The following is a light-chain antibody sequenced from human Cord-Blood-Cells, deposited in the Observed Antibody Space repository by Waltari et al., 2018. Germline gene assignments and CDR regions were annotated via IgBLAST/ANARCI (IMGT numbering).Light chain of an antibody. CDR3: CSYAGSSTLV. Sequence: QSALTQPPSVSGSPGQSITIPCPGTSSDVGSYNLLSWYQQHPGKAPKLMIYEGSKRPSGVSNRFSGSKSGNTASLTISGLQAEDEADYYCCSYAGSSTLVFGGGTKLTVL. V-gene: IGLV2-23*01. J-gene: IGLJ2*01. CDR1: SSDVGSYNL. CDR2: EGS.